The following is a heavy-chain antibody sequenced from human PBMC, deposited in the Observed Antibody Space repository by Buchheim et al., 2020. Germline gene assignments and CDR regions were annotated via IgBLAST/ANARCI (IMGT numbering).Heavy chain of an antibody. D-gene: IGHD5-18*01. CDR1: GFTFSSYW. CDR2: IKRDGSEK. Sequence: EVQLVDSGGGLVQPGGSLRLSCAASGFTFSSYWMSWVRQAPGKGPEWVANIKRDGSEKYYVDSVKGRFTISRDNAKNSLYLQMNSLRDDDTAVYYCAKYEGYDYGPFDSWGQGTL. CDR3: AKYEGYDYGPFDS. V-gene: IGHV3-7*03. J-gene: IGHJ4*02.